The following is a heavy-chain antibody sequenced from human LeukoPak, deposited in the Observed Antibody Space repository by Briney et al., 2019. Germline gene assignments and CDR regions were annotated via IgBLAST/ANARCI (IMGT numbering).Heavy chain of an antibody. CDR2: MNPNSGNT. V-gene: IGHV1-8*02. J-gene: IGHJ4*02. Sequence: ASVKVSCKASGYTFTGYYMHWVRQAPGQGLEWMGWMNPNSGNTGYAQKFQGRVTMTRNTSISTAYMELSSLRSEDTAVYYCARVGDSSSWTFDYWGQGTLVTVSS. D-gene: IGHD6-13*01. CDR1: GYTFTGYY. CDR3: ARVGDSSSWTFDY.